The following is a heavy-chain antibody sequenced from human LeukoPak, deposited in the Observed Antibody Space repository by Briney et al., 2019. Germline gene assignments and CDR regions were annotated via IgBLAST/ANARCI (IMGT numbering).Heavy chain of an antibody. CDR2: IYSGGST. V-gene: IGHV3-66*01. CDR1: GFSFSSYG. CDR3: ARGRHDYGGNYFDY. Sequence: GGSLRLSCAASGFSFSSYGMSWVRQAPGKGLEWVSVIYSGGSTYYADSVKGRFTISRDNSKNTLYLQMNSLRAEDTAVYYCARGRHDYGGNYFDYWGQGTLVTASS. D-gene: IGHD4-23*01. J-gene: IGHJ4*02.